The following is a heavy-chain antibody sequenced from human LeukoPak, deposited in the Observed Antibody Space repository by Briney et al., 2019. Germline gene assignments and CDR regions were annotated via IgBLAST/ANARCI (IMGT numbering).Heavy chain of an antibody. Sequence: SVKVSCKASGGTFSSYTISWVRQAPGQGLEWMGRIIPILGIANYAQKFQGRVTITADKSTSTAYMEPSSLRSENTAVYYCARDPTTIAVAGTNWFDPWGQGTLVTVSS. CDR1: GGTFSSYT. CDR3: ARDPTTIAVAGTNWFDP. J-gene: IGHJ5*02. CDR2: IIPILGIA. V-gene: IGHV1-69*04. D-gene: IGHD6-19*01.